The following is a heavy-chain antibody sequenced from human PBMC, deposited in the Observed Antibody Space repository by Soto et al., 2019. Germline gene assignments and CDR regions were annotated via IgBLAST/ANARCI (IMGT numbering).Heavy chain of an antibody. CDR1: GDSINSYY. J-gene: IGHJ6*02. Sequence: SETLSLTCTVSGDSINSYYWSWIRQPAGKGLEWIGRIYTSGSTNYNPSLKSRVTMSVDTSKNPFSLKLNSVTAADTAVYYCARELMTYYDFWSGSNPAGMDVWGQGTTVTVSS. CDR2: IYTSGST. D-gene: IGHD3-3*01. CDR3: ARELMTYYDFWSGSNPAGMDV. V-gene: IGHV4-4*07.